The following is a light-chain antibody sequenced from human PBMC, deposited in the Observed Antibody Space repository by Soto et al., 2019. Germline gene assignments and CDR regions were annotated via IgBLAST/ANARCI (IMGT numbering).Light chain of an antibody. CDR1: QSVSSY. CDR2: GAS. V-gene: IGKV3-20*01. Sequence: EIALTQSPGTLSLSPGERATLSCRASQSVSSYLAWYQQKPGQAPGLLIYGASSRATGIPDRFSGSGSGTDFTLTISRLEHEDFAVYYCQQYDSSPRTFGQGTKVEIK. J-gene: IGKJ1*01. CDR3: QQYDSSPRT.